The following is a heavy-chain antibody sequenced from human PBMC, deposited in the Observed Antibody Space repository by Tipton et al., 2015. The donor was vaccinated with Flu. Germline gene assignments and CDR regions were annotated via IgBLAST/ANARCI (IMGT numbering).Heavy chain of an antibody. CDR2: IWYDGSNK. D-gene: IGHD1-26*01. J-gene: IGHJ4*02. V-gene: IGHV3-33*06. CDR1: GFTFSSYG. Sequence: SLRLSCAASGFTFSSYGMHWVRQAPGKGLEWVAVIWYDGSNKYYADSVKGRFTISRDNSKNTLYLQMNSLRAEDTAVYYCAKESSGSGSYRGYFDYWGQGTLVTVSS. CDR3: AKESSGSGSYRGYFDY.